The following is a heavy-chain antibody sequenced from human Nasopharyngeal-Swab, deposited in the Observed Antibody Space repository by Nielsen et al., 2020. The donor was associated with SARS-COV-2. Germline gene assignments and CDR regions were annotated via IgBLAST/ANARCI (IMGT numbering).Heavy chain of an antibody. CDR2: ITSSSSHI. J-gene: IGHJ6*02. Sequence: GGSLRLSCAASGFTFSTYSMNWVRQAPGKGLEWVSSITSSSSHIYYADSVKGRFTISRDNAKNSLYLQMNSLRGEDTAVYYCARDQSSGSFYRYYYYGMDVWGQGTTVTVSS. CDR3: ARDQSSGSFYRYYYYGMDV. D-gene: IGHD3-10*01. V-gene: IGHV3-21*01. CDR1: GFTFSTYS.